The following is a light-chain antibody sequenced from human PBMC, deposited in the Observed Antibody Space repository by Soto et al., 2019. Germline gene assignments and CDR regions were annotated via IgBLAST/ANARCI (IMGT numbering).Light chain of an antibody. CDR1: QSVLYSSNNKND. CDR2: WAS. CDR3: QQYYSTPRT. V-gene: IGKV4-1*01. Sequence: DIVMTQSPDSLAVSLGERATINCKSSQSVLYSSNNKNDLAWYQQKPGQPPKLLIYWASTRESGVPDRFSGIGYGTDFTLTIRSLQAEDVAVYYCQQYYSTPRTFGQGTKVEIK. J-gene: IGKJ1*01.